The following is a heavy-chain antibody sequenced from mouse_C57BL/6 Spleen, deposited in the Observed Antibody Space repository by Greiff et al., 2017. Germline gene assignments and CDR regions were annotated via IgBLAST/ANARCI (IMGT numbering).Heavy chain of an antibody. V-gene: IGHV1-50*01. D-gene: IGHD1-1*01. J-gene: IGHJ1*03. CDR3: GRNYYGSSYRYFDV. CDR2: IDPSDSYT. Sequence: FQLQQPGAELVKPGASVKLSCKASGYTFTSYWMQWVKQRPGQGLEWIGEIDPSDSYTNYNQKFKGKATLTVDTSSSTAYMQLSSLTSEDSAVYYCGRNYYGSSYRYFDVWGTGTTVTVSS. CDR1: GYTFTSYW.